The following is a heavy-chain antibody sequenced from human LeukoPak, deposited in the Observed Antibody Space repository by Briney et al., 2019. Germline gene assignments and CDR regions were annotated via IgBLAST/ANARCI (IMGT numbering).Heavy chain of an antibody. CDR2: INHSGST. J-gene: IGHJ4*02. D-gene: IGHD6-13*01. Sequence: SETLSLTCAVYGGSFSDYYWSWIRQPPGKGLEWIGEINHSGSTNYNPSLKGRVTMSVATSKNQFSLHLSSVTAADTAVYYCARSAFLVTAPGLYYFDYWGQGTLVAVSS. CDR3: ARSAFLVTAPGLYYFDY. V-gene: IGHV4-34*01. CDR1: GGSFSDYY.